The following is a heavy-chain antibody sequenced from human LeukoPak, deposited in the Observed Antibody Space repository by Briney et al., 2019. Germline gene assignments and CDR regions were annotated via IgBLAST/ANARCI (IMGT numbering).Heavy chain of an antibody. CDR1: GFTFSSYS. D-gene: IGHD5-18*01. J-gene: IGHJ4*02. Sequence: GGSLRLSCAASGFTFSSYSMNWVRQAPGKGLEWVSSISSSSSYIYYADSVKGRFTISRDNAKNSLYLQMNSLRAEDTAVYYCARSPLTYVDTAMVTWFEYYFDYWGQGTLVTVSS. CDR2: ISSSSSYI. V-gene: IGHV3-21*01. CDR3: ARSPLTYVDTAMVTWFEYYFDY.